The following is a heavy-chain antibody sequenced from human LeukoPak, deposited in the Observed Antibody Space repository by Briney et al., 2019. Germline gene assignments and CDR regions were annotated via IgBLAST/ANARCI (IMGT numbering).Heavy chain of an antibody. CDR3: ARDTINCSGGSCYYLDY. CDR2: ISAYNGNT. Sequence: ASVKVSCKASGYTFTSYGISWVRQAPGQGLEWMGWISAYNGNTNYAQKLQGRVTMTTDTSTSTAYMELRSLRSDDTAVYYCARDTINCSGGSCYYLDYWGQGTLVTVSS. D-gene: IGHD2-15*01. CDR1: GYTFTSYG. J-gene: IGHJ4*02. V-gene: IGHV1-18*01.